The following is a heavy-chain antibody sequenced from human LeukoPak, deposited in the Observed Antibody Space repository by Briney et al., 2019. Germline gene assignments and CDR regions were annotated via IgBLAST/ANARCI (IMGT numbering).Heavy chain of an antibody. J-gene: IGHJ4*02. D-gene: IGHD6-13*01. CDR3: ARHYSYSSSPYYFDY. Sequence: SETLSLTCTVSGGSISSSSYYWGWIRQPPGKGLEWIGSIYYSGSTYYNPSLKSRVTISVDTSKNQFSLKLSSVTAADTAVYYCARHYSYSSSPYYFDYWGQGTLVTVSS. CDR2: IYYSGST. CDR1: GGSISSSSYY. V-gene: IGHV4-39*01.